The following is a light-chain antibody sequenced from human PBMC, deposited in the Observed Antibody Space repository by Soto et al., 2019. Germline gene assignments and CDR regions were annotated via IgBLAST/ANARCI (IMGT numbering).Light chain of an antibody. CDR2: DAS. CDR1: QTVRNNY. CDR3: QQYGSSRYT. V-gene: IGKV3-20*01. Sequence: EFVLTQSPGTLSLSPGERATLSCRASQTVRNNYLAWYQQKPGQAPRLLIYDASSRATGIPDRFSGGGSGTDFTLTISRLEPEDFAVYYCQQYGSSRYTFGQGTKLEIK. J-gene: IGKJ2*01.